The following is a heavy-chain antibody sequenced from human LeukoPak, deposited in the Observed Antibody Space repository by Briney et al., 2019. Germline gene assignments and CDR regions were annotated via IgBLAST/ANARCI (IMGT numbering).Heavy chain of an antibody. CDR2: IYTSGST. V-gene: IGHV4-4*07. CDR1: GGPISSYY. Sequence: SETLSLTCTVSGGPISSYYWSWIRQPARKGLEWIGRIYTSGSTNYNPSLKSRVTMSVDTSKNQFSLKLSSVTAADTAVYYCARDGGLYSSGWYDFDYWGQGTLVTVSS. J-gene: IGHJ4*02. D-gene: IGHD6-19*01. CDR3: ARDGGLYSSGWYDFDY.